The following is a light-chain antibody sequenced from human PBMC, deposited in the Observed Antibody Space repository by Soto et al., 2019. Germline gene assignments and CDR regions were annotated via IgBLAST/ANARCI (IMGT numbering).Light chain of an antibody. CDR3: KQYISYLVT. CDR2: KAS. V-gene: IGKV1-5*03. J-gene: IGKJ2*01. CDR1: QSISSW. Sequence: DIQMTQSPSTLSASVGDRVTITCRASQSISSWLAWYQQKPGKAPKLLIYKASSLESGVPSRFSGSESGTEFTLTISSLQPDDFAPYSCKQYISYLVTFGQGTKLEIK.